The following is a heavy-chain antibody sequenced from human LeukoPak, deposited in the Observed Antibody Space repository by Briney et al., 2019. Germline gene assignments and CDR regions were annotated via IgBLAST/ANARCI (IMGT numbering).Heavy chain of an antibody. D-gene: IGHD1-26*01. CDR3: ARSGSQNAFDI. CDR1: GGSFSGYY. CDR2: INHSGST. Sequence: PSETLSLTCAVYGGSFSGYYWSWIRQPPGKGLEWIGEINHSGSTNYNPSLKSRVTISVDTSKNQFSLKLSSVTAADTAVYYCARSGSQNAFDIWGQGTMVTVSS. V-gene: IGHV4-34*01. J-gene: IGHJ3*02.